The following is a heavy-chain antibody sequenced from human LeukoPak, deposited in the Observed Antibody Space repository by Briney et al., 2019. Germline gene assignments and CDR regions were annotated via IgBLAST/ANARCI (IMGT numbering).Heavy chain of an antibody. V-gene: IGHV1-69*05. D-gene: IGHD3-16*01. CDR3: ARVWDYYYYYMDV. J-gene: IGHJ6*03. Sequence: GSSVKVSCKASGGTFSSYAISWVRQAPGQGLEWMGGIIPIFGTANYAQKFQGRVTITTDESTSSAYMELSSLRSENTAVYYCARVWDYYYYYMDVWGKGTTVTVSS. CDR1: GGTFSSYA. CDR2: IIPIFGTA.